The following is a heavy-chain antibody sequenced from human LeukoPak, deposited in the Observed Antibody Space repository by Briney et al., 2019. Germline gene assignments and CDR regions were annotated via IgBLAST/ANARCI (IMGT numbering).Heavy chain of an antibody. V-gene: IGHV1-18*01. J-gene: IGHJ4*02. Sequence: ASVKVSCKACGYRLTSYGISWVRQAPGQGLEWMGWISTYNGNTNYAQKFQDRVTMTTDTSTSTAYMELRSLRSDDTAVYYCARYSGSYSSSWHYYFDYWGQGTLVTVSS. D-gene: IGHD6-13*01. CDR1: GYRLTSYG. CDR3: ARYSGSYSSSWHYYFDY. CDR2: ISTYNGNT.